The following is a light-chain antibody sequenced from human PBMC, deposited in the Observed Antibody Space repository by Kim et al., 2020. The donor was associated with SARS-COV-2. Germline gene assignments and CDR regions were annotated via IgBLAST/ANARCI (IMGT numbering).Light chain of an antibody. Sequence: SYELTQPPSLSVSPGQTVTITCSGDKLGDKYVCWYQQRPGQSPLLVIYQDNKRPSGIPERFSGSNSGSAATLTISGPQATDVADYYCQAWDSTTPVFGGG. CDR3: QAWDSTTPV. J-gene: IGLJ2*01. CDR2: QDN. CDR1: KLGDKY. V-gene: IGLV3-1*01.